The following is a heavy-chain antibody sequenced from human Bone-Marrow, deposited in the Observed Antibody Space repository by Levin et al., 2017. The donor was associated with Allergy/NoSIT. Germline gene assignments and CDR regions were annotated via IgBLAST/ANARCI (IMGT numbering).Heavy chain of an antibody. Sequence: GGSLRLSCAASGFTFSSYSMNWVRQAPGKGLEWVSSISSSSSYIYYADSVKGRFTISRDNAKNSLYLQMNSLRAEDTAVYYCARGPSIAARPTYFDYWGQGTLVTVSS. CDR2: ISSSSSYI. CDR1: GFTFSSYS. D-gene: IGHD6-25*01. J-gene: IGHJ4*02. CDR3: ARGPSIAARPTYFDY. V-gene: IGHV3-21*01.